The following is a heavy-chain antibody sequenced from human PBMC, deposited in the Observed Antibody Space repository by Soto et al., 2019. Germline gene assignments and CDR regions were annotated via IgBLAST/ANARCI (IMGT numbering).Heavy chain of an antibody. Sequence: GGSLRLSCAASGFTFSSYAMSWVRQAPGKGLEWVSAISGSGGSTYYADSVKGRFTISRDNSKNTLYLQMNSPRAEDTAVYYCAKAPQTSIVVVPAANWFDPWGQGTLVTVSS. D-gene: IGHD2-2*01. V-gene: IGHV3-23*01. CDR2: ISGSGGST. CDR1: GFTFSSYA. J-gene: IGHJ5*02. CDR3: AKAPQTSIVVVPAANWFDP.